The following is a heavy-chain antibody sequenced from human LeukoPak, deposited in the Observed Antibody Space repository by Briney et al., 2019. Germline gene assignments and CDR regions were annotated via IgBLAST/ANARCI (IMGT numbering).Heavy chain of an antibody. J-gene: IGHJ4*02. D-gene: IGHD6-19*01. CDR3: ARGLAVAGTGEY. CDR2: ISSSGSTI. V-gene: IGHV3-48*03. Sequence: PGGSLRLSCAASGFTFSSYEMNWVRQAPGKGLEWVSYISSSGSTIYYADSVKGRFTISRDNAKNSLYLQMNSPRAEDTAVYYCARGLAVAGTGEYWGQGTLVTVSS. CDR1: GFTFSSYE.